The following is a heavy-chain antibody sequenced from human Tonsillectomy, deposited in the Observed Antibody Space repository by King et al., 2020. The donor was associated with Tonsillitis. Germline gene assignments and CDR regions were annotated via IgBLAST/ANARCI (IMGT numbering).Heavy chain of an antibody. CDR1: GFTFSSYG. Sequence: QLVQSGGGVVQPGRSLRLSCAASGFTFSSYGMHWVRQAPGKGLEWVAVISYDGSNKYYADSVKGRFPISRDNSKNTLYLQMNSLRAEDTAVYYCAKEYSNYVWGFDYWGQGTLVTVSS. CDR2: ISYDGSNK. J-gene: IGHJ4*02. CDR3: AKEYSNYVWGFDY. V-gene: IGHV3-30*18. D-gene: IGHD4-11*01.